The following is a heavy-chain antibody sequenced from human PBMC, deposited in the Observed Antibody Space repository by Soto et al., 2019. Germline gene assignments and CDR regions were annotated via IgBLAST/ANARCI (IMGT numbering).Heavy chain of an antibody. Sequence: EVQLVESGGGLVQPGGSLRLSCAASGVTVSSNYMSWVRQAPGKGLEWVSVIYSGGSTYYADSVKGRFTISRDNSKKTLYLQMNSLRDEDTAVYYCERHEYNYGGGYFDYWGQGTLVTVSS. CDR2: IYSGGST. V-gene: IGHV3-66*04. J-gene: IGHJ4*02. CDR1: GVTVSSNY. D-gene: IGHD5-18*01. CDR3: ERHEYNYGGGYFDY.